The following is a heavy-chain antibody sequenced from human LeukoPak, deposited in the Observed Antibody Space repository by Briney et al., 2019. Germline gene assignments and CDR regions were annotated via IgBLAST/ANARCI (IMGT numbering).Heavy chain of an antibody. V-gene: IGHV3-66*01. CDR1: GFTVSSNY. CDR3: ATPRMGSYRLFDY. CDR2: IYSGGST. Sequence: PGGSLRLSCAASGFTVSSNYMSWVRQAPGKGQEWVSVIYSGGSTYYADSVKGRFTISRDNSKNTLYLQMNSLRAEDTAVYYCATPRMGSYRLFDYWGQGTLVTVSS. D-gene: IGHD1-26*01. J-gene: IGHJ4*02.